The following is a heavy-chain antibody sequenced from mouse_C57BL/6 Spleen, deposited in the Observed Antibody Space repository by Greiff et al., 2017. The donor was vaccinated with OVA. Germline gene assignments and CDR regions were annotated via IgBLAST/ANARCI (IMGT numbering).Heavy chain of an antibody. CDR1: GFTFSDYY. D-gene: IGHD1-1*01. J-gene: IGHJ1*03. Sequence: EVQLVESEGGLVQPGSSMKLSCTASGFTFSDYYMAWVRQVPEKGLEWVANINYDGSSTYYLDSLKSRFIISRDNAKNILYLQMSSLKSEDTATYYCARDTVVANFDVWGTGTTVTVSS. CDR2: INYDGSST. CDR3: ARDTVVANFDV. V-gene: IGHV5-16*01.